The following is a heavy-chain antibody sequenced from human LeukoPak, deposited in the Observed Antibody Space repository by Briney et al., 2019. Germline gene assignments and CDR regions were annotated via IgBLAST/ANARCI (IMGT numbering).Heavy chain of an antibody. CDR3: AREDIVVVPAALKYFQH. CDR1: GYTFTGYY. Sequence: ASVKVSCKASGYTFTGYYMHWVRQAPGQGLEWMGWINPNSGGTNYAQKFQGRVTMTRDTSIGTAYMELSRLRSDDTAVYYCAREDIVVVPAALKYFQHWGQGTLVTVSS. J-gene: IGHJ1*01. D-gene: IGHD2-2*01. V-gene: IGHV1-2*02. CDR2: INPNSGGT.